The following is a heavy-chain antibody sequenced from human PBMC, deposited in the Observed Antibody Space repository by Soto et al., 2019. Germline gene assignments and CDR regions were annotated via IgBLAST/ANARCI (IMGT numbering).Heavy chain of an antibody. V-gene: IGHV4-39*01. CDR3: ARPGPGVAVPEAVAMGYFDY. CDR2: IYYSGST. Sequence: NPSETLSLTCTVSGGSISSSSYYWGWIRQPPGKGLEWIGSIYYSGSTYYNPSLKSRVTISVDTSKNQFSLKLSSVTAADTAVYYCARPGPGVAVPEAVAMGYFDYWGQGTLVTVSS. J-gene: IGHJ4*02. D-gene: IGHD6-19*01. CDR1: GGSISSSSYY.